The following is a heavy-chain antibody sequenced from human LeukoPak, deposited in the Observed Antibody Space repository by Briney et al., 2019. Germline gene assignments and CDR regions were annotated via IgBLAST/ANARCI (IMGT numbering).Heavy chain of an antibody. CDR1: GYTFTSYD. D-gene: IGHD3-9*01. J-gene: IGHJ4*02. CDR2: MNPNSGNT. CDR3: ARAPTRRDFDWLWAHPIDY. V-gene: IGHV1-8*01. Sequence: ASVKVSCKASGYTFTSYDINWVRQATGQGLEWMGWMNPNSGNTGYAQKFQGRVTMTRNTSISTAYMELSSLRSEDTAVYYCARAPTRRDFDWLWAHPIDYWGQGTLVTVSS.